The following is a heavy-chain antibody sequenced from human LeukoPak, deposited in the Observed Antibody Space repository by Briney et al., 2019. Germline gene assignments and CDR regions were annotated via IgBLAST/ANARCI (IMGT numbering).Heavy chain of an antibody. CDR1: GLTVNNNY. J-gene: IGHJ4*02. V-gene: IGHV3-53*01. CDR2: LYIGGNT. Sequence: GGSLRLSCAASGLTVNNNYMNWVRQAPGKGLEWVSALYIGGNTYYADSVRGRFTISRDNSKNTLYLQMNSLRAEDTAIYYCAKCLGSGWYASSDWGQGTLVTVSS. CDR3: AKCLGSGWYASSD. D-gene: IGHD6-13*01.